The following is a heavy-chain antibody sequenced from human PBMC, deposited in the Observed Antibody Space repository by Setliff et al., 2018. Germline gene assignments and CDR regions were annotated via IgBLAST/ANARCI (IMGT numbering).Heavy chain of an antibody. V-gene: IGHV1-18*01. D-gene: IGHD2-15*01. J-gene: IGHJ3*02. Sequence: ASVKVSCKASGYTFNNYGIIWVRQAPGQGPEWMGWISAYSGETNYAQIFQGRVTMTTDTSTSAAYLELMSLRSDDTAVYYCAISSLSICSGDTCPNAFDIWGQGTMVTVSS. CDR1: GYTFNNYG. CDR2: ISAYSGET. CDR3: AISSLSICSGDTCPNAFDI.